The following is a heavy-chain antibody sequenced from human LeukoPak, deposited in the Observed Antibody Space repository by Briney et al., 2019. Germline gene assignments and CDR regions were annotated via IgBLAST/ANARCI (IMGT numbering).Heavy chain of an antibody. J-gene: IGHJ6*03. CDR1: GFTFSSYG. V-gene: IGHV3-33*06. CDR3: AKDPRGSYSRDYYYYMDV. CDR2: IWYDGSNK. D-gene: IGHD1-26*01. Sequence: GGSLRLSCAASGFTFSSYGMHWVRQAPGKGLEWVAVIWYDGSNKYYADSVKGRFTISRDNSKNTLYLQMNSLRAEDAAVYYCAKDPRGSYSRDYYYYMDVWGKGTTVTVSS.